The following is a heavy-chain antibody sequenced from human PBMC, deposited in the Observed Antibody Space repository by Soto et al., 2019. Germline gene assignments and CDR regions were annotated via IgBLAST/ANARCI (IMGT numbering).Heavy chain of an antibody. Sequence: QVQLVQSGAEVKKPGSSVKVSCKASGGTFSSYAISWVRQAPGQGLEWMGGIIPIFGTANYAQKFQGRVTITADESTNTAYMELRSLRSEDTAVYYCARRITGTHDYYYYYGMDVWGQGTTVTVSS. V-gene: IGHV1-69*01. D-gene: IGHD1-20*01. J-gene: IGHJ6*02. CDR3: ARRITGTHDYYYYYGMDV. CDR1: GGTFSSYA. CDR2: IIPIFGTA.